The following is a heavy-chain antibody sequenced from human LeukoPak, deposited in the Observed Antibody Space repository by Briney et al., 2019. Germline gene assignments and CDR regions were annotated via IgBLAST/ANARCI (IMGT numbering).Heavy chain of an antibody. CDR3: ARESIAAAGVDY. V-gene: IGHV4-61*01. Sequence: SETLSLTCTVSGGSVSSGSYYWSWIRQPPGKGLEWIGYIYYSGSTNYNPSLKSRVTISVDTSKNQFSLKLSSVTAADTAVYYCARESIAAAGVDYWGQGTLDTVSS. J-gene: IGHJ4*02. D-gene: IGHD6-13*01. CDR2: IYYSGST. CDR1: GGSVSSGSYY.